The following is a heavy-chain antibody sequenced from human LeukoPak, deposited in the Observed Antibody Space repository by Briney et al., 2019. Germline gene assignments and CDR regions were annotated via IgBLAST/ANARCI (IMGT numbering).Heavy chain of an antibody. CDR2: INSDGSST. V-gene: IGHV3-74*01. CDR3: ARPGELFNY. D-gene: IGHD3-10*01. CDR1: GFTFSSSW. Sequence: GGSLRLSCAASGFTFSSSWMHWVRHAPEKGLVWVSRINSDGSSTSYADSVKGRFTISRDNAKNTLFLQMNSLRAEDTAMYYCARPGELFNYWGQGTLVTVSS. J-gene: IGHJ4*02.